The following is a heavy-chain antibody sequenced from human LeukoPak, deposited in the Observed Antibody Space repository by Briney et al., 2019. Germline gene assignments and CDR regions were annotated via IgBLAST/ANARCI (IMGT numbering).Heavy chain of an antibody. J-gene: IGHJ4*02. CDR2: IYYSGST. Sequence: KASETLSLTCTVSGGSISSSSYYWGWIRQPPGKGLEWIGSIYYSGSTYYNPSLKSRVTISVDTSKNQFSLKLSSVTAADTAIYYCAGGSRWLAFDYWGQGILVTVSS. CDR1: GGSISSSSYY. V-gene: IGHV4-39*07. D-gene: IGHD6-19*01. CDR3: AGGSRWLAFDY.